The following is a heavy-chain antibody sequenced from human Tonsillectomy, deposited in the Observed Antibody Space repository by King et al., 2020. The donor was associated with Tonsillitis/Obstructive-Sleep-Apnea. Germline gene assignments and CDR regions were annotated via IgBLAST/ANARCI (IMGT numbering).Heavy chain of an antibody. CDR2: INHSGST. CDR3: ARGTELGVVVVAAQYYFDY. D-gene: IGHD2-15*01. V-gene: IGHV4-34*01. Sequence: QVQLQQWGAGLLKPSETLSLTCAVYGGSFSGYYWSWIRQPPGKGLEGIGEINHSGSTNYNPSLKGRVTISVDTSKNQFSLKLSSVTAADTAVYYCARGTELGVVVVAAQYYFDYWGQGTLVTVSS. J-gene: IGHJ4*02. CDR1: GGSFSGYY.